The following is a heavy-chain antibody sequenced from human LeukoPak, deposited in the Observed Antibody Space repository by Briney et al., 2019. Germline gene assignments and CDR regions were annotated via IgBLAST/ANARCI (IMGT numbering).Heavy chain of an antibody. J-gene: IGHJ4*02. D-gene: IGHD2-8*01. V-gene: IGHV3-23*01. Sequence: QAGGSLRLSCAASGFTFSSYSSYAMSWVRQAPGKGLEWVSSISGSGADTYYADSGKGRFTISRDNSKNTLYLQMNSLRAEDTAVYYCAKGPFSMICTNGVCYTLDYWGQGTLVTVSS. CDR3: AKGPFSMICTNGVCYTLDY. CDR1: GFTFSSYSSYA. CDR2: ISGSGADT.